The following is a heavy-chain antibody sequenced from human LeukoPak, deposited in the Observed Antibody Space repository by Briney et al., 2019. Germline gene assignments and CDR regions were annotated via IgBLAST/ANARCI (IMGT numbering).Heavy chain of an antibody. J-gene: IGHJ4*02. D-gene: IGHD6-13*01. CDR2: IKQDGSEK. Sequence: GGSLRLSYAASGFTFSTYWMSWVRQAPGKGLEWVANIKQDGSEKYYVDSVKGRFTISRDNAKNSLYLQMNSLRAEDTAVYYCARDTPYSSSWYYFDYWGQGTLVTVSS. V-gene: IGHV3-7*01. CDR3: ARDTPYSSSWYYFDY. CDR1: GFTFSTYW.